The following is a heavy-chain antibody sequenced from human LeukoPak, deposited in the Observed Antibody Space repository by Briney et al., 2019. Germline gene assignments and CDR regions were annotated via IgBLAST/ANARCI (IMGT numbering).Heavy chain of an antibody. Sequence: GGSLRLSCTASGFTFDDYAMHWVRQAPGKGPVWVSGIKTDGSYTTYADSVRGRFTISRDNAKNTVSLQMNSLRVEDTAMYYCARLGAPYDKDECRWGQGALVTVSS. CDR3: ARLGAPYDKDECR. V-gene: IGHV3-74*03. CDR2: IKTDGSYT. D-gene: IGHD3-16*01. J-gene: IGHJ4*02. CDR1: GFTFDDYA.